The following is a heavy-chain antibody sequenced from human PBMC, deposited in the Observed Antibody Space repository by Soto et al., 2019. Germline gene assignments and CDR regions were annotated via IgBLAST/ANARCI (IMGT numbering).Heavy chain of an antibody. D-gene: IGHD4-17*01. CDR1: GGSISSYY. CDR3: ARDTRYGVLDY. V-gene: IGHV4-59*01. J-gene: IGHJ4*02. CDR2: IYYSGYT. Sequence: SDTLSLTCTGTGGSISSYYWRWIRQPPGKGLEWIGYIYYSGYTNYNPSLKSRVTISVDTSKNQFSLSLSSLTAADTAVYYCARDTRYGVLDYWGQGTLVTVSS.